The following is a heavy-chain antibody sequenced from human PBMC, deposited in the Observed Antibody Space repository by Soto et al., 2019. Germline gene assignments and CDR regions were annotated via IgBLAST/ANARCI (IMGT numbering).Heavy chain of an antibody. V-gene: IGHV3-33*01. CDR1: GFTFGNNG. CDR2: IWFDGSTD. J-gene: IGHJ4*02. Sequence: GGSLRLSCAASGFTFGNNGMHWVRQAPGKGLEWVAVIWFDGSTDYYVDSVKCRFTISRANSENTLFLQMNSLRTDDTAVYFCARFPGGDSSGCLDCWGQGTLVTVSS. CDR3: ARFPGGDSSGCLDC. D-gene: IGHD3-22*01.